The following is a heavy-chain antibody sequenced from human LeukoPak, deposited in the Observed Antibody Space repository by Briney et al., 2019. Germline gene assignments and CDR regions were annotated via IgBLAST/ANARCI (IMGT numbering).Heavy chain of an antibody. CDR3: AREKESRDSSGLGYYYYHYMDV. CDR2: INPNSGGT. D-gene: IGHD3-22*01. Sequence: GASVKVSCKASGYTFTGYYMHWVRQAPGQGLEWMGWINPNSGGTNYAQKFQGRVTMTRDTSISTAYMELSRLRPDDTAVYYCAREKESRDSSGLGYYYYHYMDVWGKGTTVTVSS. V-gene: IGHV1-2*02. CDR1: GYTFTGYY. J-gene: IGHJ6*03.